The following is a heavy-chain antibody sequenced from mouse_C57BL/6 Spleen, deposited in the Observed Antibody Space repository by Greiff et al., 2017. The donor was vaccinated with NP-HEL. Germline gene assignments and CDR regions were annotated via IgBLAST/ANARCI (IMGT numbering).Heavy chain of an antibody. Sequence: EVQLQQSGAELVRPGASVKLSCTASGFNINDDYMHWVKQRPEQGLEWIGWIDPENGDTEYASKFQGKAPITADTSSNTAYLQLSSLTSEDTAVYYCTTAYYYGSSYAWFADWGQGTLVTVSA. CDR3: TTAYYYGSSYAWFAD. CDR1: GFNINDDY. J-gene: IGHJ3*01. D-gene: IGHD1-1*01. CDR2: IDPENGDT. V-gene: IGHV14-4*01.